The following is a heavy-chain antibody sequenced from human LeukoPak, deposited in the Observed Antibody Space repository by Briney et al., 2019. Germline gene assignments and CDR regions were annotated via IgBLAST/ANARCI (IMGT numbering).Heavy chain of an antibody. J-gene: IGHJ6*03. V-gene: IGHV1-2*02. CDR2: INPNSGGT. CDR1: GYTFTGYY. CDR3: ARGPNYYDSGGYYSYYYYMDV. Sequence: ASVKVSCKASGYTFTGYYMHWVRQAPGQGLEWMGWINPNSGGTSYAQKFQGRVTMTRDTSISTAYMDLSRLRSDDTAVYYCARGPNYYDSGGYYSYYYYMDVWGKGTTVTVSS. D-gene: IGHD3-22*01.